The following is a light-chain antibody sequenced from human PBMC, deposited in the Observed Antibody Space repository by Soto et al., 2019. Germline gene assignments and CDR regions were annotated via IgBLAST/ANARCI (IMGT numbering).Light chain of an antibody. CDR3: QSYDSSLSGVV. V-gene: IGLV1-40*01. CDR1: SSNFGAGYD. Sequence: QSVLTQPPSLSGAPGQRVTISCTGSSSNFGAGYDVHWYQQFPGRPPNLLIYGNTNRPSGVPDRFSGSKSGTSASLAITGLQAEDEADYYCQSYDSSLSGVVFGGGTRSPS. CDR2: GNT. J-gene: IGLJ3*02.